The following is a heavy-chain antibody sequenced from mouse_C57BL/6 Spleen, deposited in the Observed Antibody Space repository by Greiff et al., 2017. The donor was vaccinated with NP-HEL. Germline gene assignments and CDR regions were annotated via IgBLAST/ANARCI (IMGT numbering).Heavy chain of an antibody. CDR1: GFTFSDYG. D-gene: IGHD4-1*01. J-gene: IGHJ4*01. Sequence: EVKLMESGGGLVKPGGSLKLSCAASGFTFSDYGMHWVRQAPEKGLEWVAYISSGSSTIYYADTVKGRFTISRDNAKNTLFLQMTSLRSEDTAMYYCARGNWDVYYAMDYWGQGTSVTVSS. CDR3: ARGNWDVYYAMDY. V-gene: IGHV5-17*01. CDR2: ISSGSSTI.